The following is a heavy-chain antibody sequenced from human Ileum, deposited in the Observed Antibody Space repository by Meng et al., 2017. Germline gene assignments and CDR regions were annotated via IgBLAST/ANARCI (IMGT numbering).Heavy chain of an antibody. D-gene: IGHD6-6*01. Sequence: VRLQDVGPRLVRPSETLLLACTVSGGSVSSGSYYWSWIRQPPGKGLEWIGHIYYSGSTNYNPSLKSRVTISVDMSKNQFSLKLNSVTAADTAIYFCARSSTSPASYFFDYWGQGTLVTVSS. CDR3: ARSSTSPASYFFDY. J-gene: IGHJ4*02. V-gene: IGHV4-61*01. CDR1: GGSVSSGSYY. CDR2: IYYSGST.